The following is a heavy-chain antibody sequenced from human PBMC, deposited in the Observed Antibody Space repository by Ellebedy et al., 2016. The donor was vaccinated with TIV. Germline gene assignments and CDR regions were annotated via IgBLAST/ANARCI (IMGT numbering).Heavy chain of an antibody. V-gene: IGHV4-59*08. J-gene: IGHJ4*02. Sequence: MPSETLSLTCTVSGASISSYYWSWIRQPPGKGLEWIGYIYYNVNTNYNPSLKSRVTISVDTSKNQFSLNLNSVTAADTAVYFCARTPFSAGSGYHPHDYWGQGILVTVSS. D-gene: IGHD5-12*01. CDR2: IYYNVNT. CDR3: ARTPFSAGSGYHPHDY. CDR1: GASISSYY.